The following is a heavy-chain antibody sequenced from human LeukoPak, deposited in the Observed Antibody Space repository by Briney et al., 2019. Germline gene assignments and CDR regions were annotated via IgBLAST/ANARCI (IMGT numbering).Heavy chain of an antibody. J-gene: IGHJ4*02. CDR1: GFTFSSYG. Sequence: PGGSLRLSCAASGFTFSSYGMHWVRQAPGKGLEWVAFIRYDGSNKYYADSVKGRFTISRGNSKNTLYLQMNSLRAEDTAVYYCATRYSYGSGFSVYWGQGTLVTVSS. V-gene: IGHV3-30*02. CDR3: ATRYSYGSGFSVY. CDR2: IRYDGSNK. D-gene: IGHD5-18*01.